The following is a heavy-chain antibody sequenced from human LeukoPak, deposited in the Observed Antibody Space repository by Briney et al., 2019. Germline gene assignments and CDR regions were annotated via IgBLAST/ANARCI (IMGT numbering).Heavy chain of an antibody. CDR3: ASLWFGELLHYYFDY. CDR2: INHKSGGT. Sequence: GASVKVSCKASGYTFTGYYMHWVRQAPGQGLAWMGWINHKSGGTNYAQKFQGRVTVTRNTSISTAYMELSRLRSDDTAVYYCASLWFGELLHYYFDYWGQGTLVTVSS. V-gene: IGHV1-2*02. CDR1: GYTFTGYY. D-gene: IGHD3-10*01. J-gene: IGHJ4*02.